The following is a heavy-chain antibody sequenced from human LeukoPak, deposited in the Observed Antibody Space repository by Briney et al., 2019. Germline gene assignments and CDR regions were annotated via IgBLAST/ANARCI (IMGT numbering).Heavy chain of an antibody. CDR2: ISGDGSST. D-gene: IGHD1-7*01. Sequence: GGSLRLSCAASGCTFSSYWMHWVRQAPGKGLVWVSYISGDGSSTTYADSVKGRFTISRDNAKNTLDLQMNSLRAEDTAVYYCARGGWGTAIDYWAQGTLVTVSS. J-gene: IGHJ4*02. V-gene: IGHV3-74*01. CDR1: GCTFSSYW. CDR3: ARGGWGTAIDY.